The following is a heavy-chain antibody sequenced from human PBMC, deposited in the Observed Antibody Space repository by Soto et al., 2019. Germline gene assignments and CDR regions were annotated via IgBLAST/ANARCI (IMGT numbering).Heavy chain of an antibody. CDR2: IYYSGST. V-gene: IGHV4-59*01. Sequence: SETLSLTWTVSGGSISSYYWSWIRQPPGKGLEWIGYIYYSGSTNYNPSLKSRVTISVDTSKNQFSLKLSSVTAADTAVYYCARTRRGYSGYDLDYWGQGTLVTV. D-gene: IGHD5-12*01. CDR3: ARTRRGYSGYDLDY. CDR1: GGSISSYY. J-gene: IGHJ4*02.